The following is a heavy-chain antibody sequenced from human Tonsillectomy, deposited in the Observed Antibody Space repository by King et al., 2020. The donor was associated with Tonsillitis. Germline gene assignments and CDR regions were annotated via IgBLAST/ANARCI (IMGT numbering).Heavy chain of an antibody. V-gene: IGHV3-9*01. Sequence: VQLVESGGGLVQPGRSLRLSCAASGFTFDDYAMHWVRQAPGKGLEWVSGISWNSGSIRYADSVKGRVTISRDNAKNSLYLQMNSVRPEDTALYYCAKDGFGEFLFFDYWGQGILVTVSS. CDR3: AKDGFGEFLFFDY. CDR1: GFTFDDYA. D-gene: IGHD3-10*01. J-gene: IGHJ4*02. CDR2: ISWNSGSI.